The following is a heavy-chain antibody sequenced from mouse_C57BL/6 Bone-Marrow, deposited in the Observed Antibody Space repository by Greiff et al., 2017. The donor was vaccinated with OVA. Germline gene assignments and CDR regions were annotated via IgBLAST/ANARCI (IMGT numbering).Heavy chain of an antibody. CDR3: ARRLYYDYSYYYAMDY. V-gene: IGHV1-18*01. Sequence: EVQLQQSGPELVKPGASVKIPCKASGYTFTDYNMDWVKQSHGKSLEWIGDINPNNGGTIYNQKFKGKATLTVDKSSSTAYMELRSLTSEDTAVYYCARRLYYDYSYYYAMDYWGQGTSVTVSS. J-gene: IGHJ4*01. D-gene: IGHD2-4*01. CDR1: GYTFTDYN. CDR2: INPNNGGT.